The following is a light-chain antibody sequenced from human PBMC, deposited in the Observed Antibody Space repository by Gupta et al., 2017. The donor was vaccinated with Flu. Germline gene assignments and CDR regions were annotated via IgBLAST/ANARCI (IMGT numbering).Light chain of an antibody. J-gene: IGKJ2*02. V-gene: IGKV1-5*03. CDR3: QQDNKNPWT. Sequence: PPTLSASVGDRVTITCRASQDISPWLAWYQQKPGKAPKLLIYRTSSLEVGVPSRFSGSRSATEFTLTISSLLPDDFATYYCQQDNKNPWTFGQGTTLEI. CDR1: QDISPW. CDR2: RTS.